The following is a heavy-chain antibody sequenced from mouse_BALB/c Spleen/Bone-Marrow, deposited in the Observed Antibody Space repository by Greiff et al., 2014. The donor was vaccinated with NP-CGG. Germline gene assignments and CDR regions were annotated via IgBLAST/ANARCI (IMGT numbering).Heavy chain of an antibody. D-gene: IGHD1-1*01. CDR3: AIYYYGSSGFAY. CDR2: IDPANGNT. CDR1: GFNIKDTY. J-gene: IGHJ3*01. Sequence: EAQLQQSGAELVKPGASVKLSCTASGFNIKDTYMHWVKQRPEQGLEWIGRIDPANGNTKYDPKFQGKATITADTSSNTAYLQLSSLTSEDTAVYYCAIYYYGSSGFAYWGQGTLVTVSA. V-gene: IGHV14-3*02.